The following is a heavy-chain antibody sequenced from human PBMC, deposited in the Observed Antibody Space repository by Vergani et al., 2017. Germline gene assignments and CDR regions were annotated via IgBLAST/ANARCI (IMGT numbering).Heavy chain of an antibody. CDR3: ARHTTYTDS. CDR1: EYSFGNYW. Sequence: EVELVQSGPEMRKPGESLKISCKGSEYSFGNYWIGWVRQMPGKGLEWMGIIYHADSDTRYSPSFQGQVTISADKSISTAFLQWDSLKASDTALYCCARHTTYTDSWGQGTLVTVSS. CDR2: IYHADSDT. V-gene: IGHV5-51*01. D-gene: IGHD1-1*01. J-gene: IGHJ4*02.